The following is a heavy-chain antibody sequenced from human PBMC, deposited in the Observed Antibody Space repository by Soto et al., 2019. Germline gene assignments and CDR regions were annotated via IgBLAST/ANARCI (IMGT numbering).Heavy chain of an antibody. J-gene: IGHJ4*02. CDR2: IYYSGST. CDR3: ARAHRVCSGGICYSEGYFEF. D-gene: IGHD2-15*01. Sequence: SETLSLTCTVSECSIRSGGYYWSWNRQHPGKGLEWIGYIYYSGSTYYNPSLKSRVTISVDTSKNQFSLKLSSVTAADTAVYYCARAHRVCSGGICYSEGYFEFWGQGTLVTVSS. CDR1: ECSIRSGGYY. V-gene: IGHV4-31*03.